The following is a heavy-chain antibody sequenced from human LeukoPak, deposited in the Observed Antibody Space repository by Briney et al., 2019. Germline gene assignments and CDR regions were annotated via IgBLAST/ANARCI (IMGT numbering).Heavy chain of an antibody. D-gene: IGHD3-10*01. Sequence: ASVKVSCKASGYTFTSYGIRWVRQAPGQGLEWMGWISAYNGNTNYAQKLQGRVTMTTDTSTSTAYMELRSLRSDDTAVYYCARDGDYYGSGTVSDYWGQGTLVTVSS. J-gene: IGHJ4*02. V-gene: IGHV1-18*04. CDR3: ARDGDYYGSGTVSDY. CDR1: GYTFTSYG. CDR2: ISAYNGNT.